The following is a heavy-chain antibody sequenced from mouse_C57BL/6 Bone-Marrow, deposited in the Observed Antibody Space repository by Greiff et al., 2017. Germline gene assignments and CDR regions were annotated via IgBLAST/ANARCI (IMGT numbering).Heavy chain of an antibody. CDR2: IDPETGGT. J-gene: IGHJ2*01. CDR1: GYTFTDYE. D-gene: IGHD2-3*01. V-gene: IGHV1-15*01. Sequence: VQLQQSGAELVRPGASVTLSCKASGYTFTDYEMHWVKQTPVHGLEWIGAIDPETGGTAYNQKFKGKAILTADKTSSTAYMELRSLTSEDSAVYYCTRVYLFYFDYWGQGTTLTVSS. CDR3: TRVYLFYFDY.